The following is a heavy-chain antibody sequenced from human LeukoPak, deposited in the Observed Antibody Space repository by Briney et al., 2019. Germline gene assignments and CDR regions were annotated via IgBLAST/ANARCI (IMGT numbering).Heavy chain of an antibody. CDR2: INSDGGTT. D-gene: IGHD3-10*01. Sequence: PGGSLRLSCGASGFTFGTYWMHWVRQAPGKGLVWVSGINSDGGTTTYADSVKGRFTISRDNAKNKVYLQMNSLRAEDTAVYYCARDGGWESYNGEYNFDCWGQGALVAVSS. J-gene: IGHJ4*02. V-gene: IGHV3-74*01. CDR3: ARDGGWESYNGEYNFDC. CDR1: GFTFGTYW.